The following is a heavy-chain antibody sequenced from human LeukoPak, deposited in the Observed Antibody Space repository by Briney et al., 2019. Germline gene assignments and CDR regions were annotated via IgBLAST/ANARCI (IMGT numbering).Heavy chain of an antibody. V-gene: IGHV3-33*01. J-gene: IGHJ4*02. Sequence: PGGSLRLSCAASGFIFSSFGMHWVRQAPGKGLEWVAVMWYAEENKHYADSVKGRFTVSRDNPENKLYLQMNSLRVEDTAVYYCARAKTGSYYFDHWGQGTLVSVSS. CDR3: ARAKTGSYYFDH. D-gene: IGHD1-26*01. CDR1: GFIFSSFG. CDR2: MWYAEENK.